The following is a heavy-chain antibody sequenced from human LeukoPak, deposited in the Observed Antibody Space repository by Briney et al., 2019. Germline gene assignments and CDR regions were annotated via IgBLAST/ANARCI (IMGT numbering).Heavy chain of an antibody. CDR3: ARGRWLRGGGFDY. Sequence: ASVKVSCKASGYTFTSYYMHWVRQATGQGLEWMGWMNPNSGNTGYAQKFQGRVTMTRDTSISTAYMELSRLRSDDTAVYYCARGRWLRGGGFDYWGQGTLVTVSS. CDR1: GYTFTSYY. D-gene: IGHD5-12*01. V-gene: IGHV1-8*02. J-gene: IGHJ4*02. CDR2: MNPNSGNT.